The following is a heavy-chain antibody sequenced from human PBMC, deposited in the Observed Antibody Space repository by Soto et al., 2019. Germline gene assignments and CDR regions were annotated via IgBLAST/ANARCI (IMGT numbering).Heavy chain of an antibody. V-gene: IGHV3-11*01. CDR3: ARDVIMGGGVGKPQPYYYYYYMDV. J-gene: IGHJ6*03. Sequence: GGSLRLSCAASGFTFSDYYMSWIRQAPGKGLEWVSYISSSGSTIYYADSVKGRFTISRDNAKNSLYLQMNSLRAEDTAVYYCARDVIMGGGVGKPQPYYYYYYMDVWGKGTTVTVSS. D-gene: IGHD3-10*01. CDR1: GFTFSDYY. CDR2: ISSSGSTI.